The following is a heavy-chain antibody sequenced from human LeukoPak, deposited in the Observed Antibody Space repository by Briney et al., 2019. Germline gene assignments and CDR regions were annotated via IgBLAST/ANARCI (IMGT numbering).Heavy chain of an antibody. CDR1: GFTFSSYA. J-gene: IGHJ4*02. CDR2: ISYDGSNK. V-gene: IGHV3-30-3*01. D-gene: IGHD3-9*01. CDR3: ARDASYYDILTGYPGY. Sequence: GGSLRLSCAASGFTFSSYAMHWVRPAPGKGLEWVAIISYDGSNKYYADSVKGRFTISRDNTKNTLYLQMNSLRAEDTAVYYCARDASYYDILTGYPGYWGQGALVTVSS.